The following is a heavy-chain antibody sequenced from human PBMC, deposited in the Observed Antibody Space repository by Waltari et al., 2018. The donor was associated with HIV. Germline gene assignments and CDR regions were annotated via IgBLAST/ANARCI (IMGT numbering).Heavy chain of an antibody. V-gene: IGHV3-30*04. CDR3: AREGDCFSNKCSGGLMSY. CDR2: ISFEGENK. J-gene: IGHJ4*02. CDR1: GFSFSNYA. Sequence: QLVESGGGVVQPGGSLKLPCAASGFSFSNYAMHWVRQAPGKGLEGVALISFEGENKKYGDSVKGRFTVSRDNSKNTVYLQMNSLRPGDTAVYYCAREGDCFSNKCSGGLMSYWGQGTLVTVSS. D-gene: IGHD3-16*01.